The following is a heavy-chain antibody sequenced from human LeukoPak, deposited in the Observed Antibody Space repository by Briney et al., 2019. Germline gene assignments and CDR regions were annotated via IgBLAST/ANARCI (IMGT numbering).Heavy chain of an antibody. V-gene: IGHV4-39*01. CDR2: IYYSGST. D-gene: IGHD3-10*01. CDR3: ARHSPHYYGSGSPFDY. Sequence: PSETLSLTCTVSGGSISSSSYYWGWIRQPPGKGLEWIGSIYYSGSTYYNPSLKSRVTISVDTSKNQFSLKLSSVTAADTAVYYCARHSPHYYGSGSPFDYWGQGTLVTVSS. CDR1: GGSISSSSYY. J-gene: IGHJ4*02.